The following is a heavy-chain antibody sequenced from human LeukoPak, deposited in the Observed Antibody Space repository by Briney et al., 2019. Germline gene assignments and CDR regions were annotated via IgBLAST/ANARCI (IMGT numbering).Heavy chain of an antibody. J-gene: IGHJ4*02. CDR2: INPSSSGT. V-gene: IGHV1-46*01. CDR3: SRDYEADEFFGKVNIYGDYPDY. CDR1: GYAFTIYY. Sequence: GASVNVSCKASGYAFTIYYIHGVRQAPGQGRGWMGIINPSSSGTSYAQKSPGRVTITSAMSTSKVYMYLNTKRCVDADRYDCSRDYEADEFFGKVNIYGDYPDYWGQGTLVTVSS. D-gene: IGHD4-17*01.